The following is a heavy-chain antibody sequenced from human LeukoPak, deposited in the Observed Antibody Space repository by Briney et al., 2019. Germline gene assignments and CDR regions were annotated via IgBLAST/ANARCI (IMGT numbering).Heavy chain of an antibody. J-gene: IGHJ6*02. CDR2: IYYSGST. CDR1: GGSISSYY. CDR3: ARAGGYYSYYYGMDV. Sequence: PSETRSVTCTDTGGSISSYYWGWIRQPPGKGLEWIGYIYYSGSTNYNPSLKSRVTISVDTSKNQFSLKLSSVTAADTAVYYCARAGGYYSYYYGMDVWGQGTTVTVSS. V-gene: IGHV4-59*01. D-gene: IGHD3-10*01.